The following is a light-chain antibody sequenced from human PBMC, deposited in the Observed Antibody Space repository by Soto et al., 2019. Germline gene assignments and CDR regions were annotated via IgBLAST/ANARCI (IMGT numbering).Light chain of an antibody. V-gene: IGKV3-20*01. J-gene: IGKJ3*01. CDR3: QQFASSPRFT. CDR1: QSINNRY. CDR2: AAS. Sequence: EIVLTQSPGTLSLSPGERATLSCRASQSINNRYLAWYQQKPRQAPRLLIYAASSRSTGIPHRFSGSGSGKDFTITISRLEPEDFSVYYCQQFASSPRFTFGPGTKVDIK.